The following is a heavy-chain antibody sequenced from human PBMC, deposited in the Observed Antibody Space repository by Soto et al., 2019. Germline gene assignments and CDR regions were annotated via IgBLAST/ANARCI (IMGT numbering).Heavy chain of an antibody. J-gene: IGHJ5*01. V-gene: IGHV1-18*01. D-gene: IGHD3-3*01. CDR2: ISVNNGNT. CDR3: AGGVDLWSGYSSDGGYGFDS. Sequence: QVQLVQSGAEVKKPGASVKVSCKASGYIFTSYGISWVRQVPGQGLEWMGWISVNNGNTHYAQKFQGRVTVTTDTSTSTAYMELRSLRSDDTAVYYCAGGVDLWSGYSSDGGYGFDSWGQGTLVTVSS. CDR1: GYIFTSYG.